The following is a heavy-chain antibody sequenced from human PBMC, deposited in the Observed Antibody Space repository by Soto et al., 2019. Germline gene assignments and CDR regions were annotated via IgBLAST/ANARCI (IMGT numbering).Heavy chain of an antibody. D-gene: IGHD6-13*01. J-gene: IGHJ4*02. CDR1: GGTFSSYA. CDR2: IIPIFGTA. Sequence: SVKVSCKASGGTFSSYAISWVRQAPGQGLEWMGGIIPIFGTANYAQKFQGRVTITADESTSTAYMELSSLRSEDTAVYYCARGREVGYSRSWTLDYWGQGTLVTVSS. V-gene: IGHV1-69*13. CDR3: ARGREVGYSRSWTLDY.